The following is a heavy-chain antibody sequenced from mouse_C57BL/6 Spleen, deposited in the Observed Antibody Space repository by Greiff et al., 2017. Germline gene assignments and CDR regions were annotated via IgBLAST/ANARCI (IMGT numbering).Heavy chain of an antibody. J-gene: IGHJ4*01. V-gene: IGHV14-2*01. CDR3: ARGNHPCYYAMDY. CDR1: GFNIKDYY. Sequence: VQLQQSGAELVKPGASVKLSCTASGFNIKDYYMHWVKQRTEQGLEWIGRIAPEDGETKYAPKFQGKATRTADTSSNTAYLQLSSLTSEDTAVYYCARGNHPCYYAMDYWGQGTSVTVSS. CDR2: IAPEDGET.